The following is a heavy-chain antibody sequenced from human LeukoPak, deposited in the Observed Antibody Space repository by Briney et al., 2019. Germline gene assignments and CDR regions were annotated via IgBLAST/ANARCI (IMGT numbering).Heavy chain of an antibody. V-gene: IGHV4-30-2*01. CDR2: IYHSGNT. D-gene: IGHD3-10*01. Sequence: PSETLSLTCTVSGGSISRSPYYWSWIRQPPGKGLEWIGYIYHSGNTYYNPSLESRVTISVDRSKNQFSLKLTSVTAADTAVYYCASANPMVRGVSDYFHSWGQGTLVTVSS. CDR1: GGSISRSPYY. CDR3: ASANPMVRGVSDYFHS. J-gene: IGHJ4*02.